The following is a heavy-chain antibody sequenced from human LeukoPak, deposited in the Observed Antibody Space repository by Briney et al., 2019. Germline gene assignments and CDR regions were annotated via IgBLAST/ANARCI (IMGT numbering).Heavy chain of an antibody. D-gene: IGHD6-19*01. CDR2: ISNTGSTH. J-gene: IGHJ4*02. V-gene: IGHV3-23*01. Sequence: GGSPRLSCAASGFTFSSYAMRWVRQAPGKGLEWVSSISNTGSTHFYADAVKGRFTISRDNSKSTVYLQMNTLRADDTAVYFCAKGVSSDWYYFDYWGQGTLVTVSS. CDR3: AKGVSSDWYYFDY. CDR1: GFTFSSYA.